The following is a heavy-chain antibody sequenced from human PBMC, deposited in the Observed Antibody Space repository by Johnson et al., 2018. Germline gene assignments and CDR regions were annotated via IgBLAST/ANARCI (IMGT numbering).Heavy chain of an antibody. D-gene: IGHD4-17*01. CDR2: ISGSGGNT. CDR3: AKDRTVTTSYYYYYGMDV. CDR1: GFTFSSYA. J-gene: IGHJ6*02. V-gene: IGHV3-23*04. Sequence: VQLVESGGGLVQPGGSLRLSCAASGFTFSSYAMSWVRQAPGKGLEWVSVISGSGGNTYYADSVKGRFTISRDNSKNTLYLQMNSLRAEDTAVYYCAKDRTVTTSYYYYYGMDVWGQGTTVTVSS.